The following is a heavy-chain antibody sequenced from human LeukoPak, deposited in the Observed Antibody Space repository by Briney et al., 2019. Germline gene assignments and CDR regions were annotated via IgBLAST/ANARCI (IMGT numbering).Heavy chain of an antibody. CDR2: FVPEDGET. D-gene: IGHD3-22*01. V-gene: IGHV1-24*01. CDR1: GYTLTELS. Sequence: ASVKVSCKVSGYTLTELSMHWVRQAPGKGLEWMGGFVPEDGETIYAQKFQGRVTMTEDTSTDTAYMELSSLRSEDTAVYYCATLILAHYYDSSGYGKGLGMDVWGQGTTVTVSS. J-gene: IGHJ6*02. CDR3: ATLILAHYYDSSGYGKGLGMDV.